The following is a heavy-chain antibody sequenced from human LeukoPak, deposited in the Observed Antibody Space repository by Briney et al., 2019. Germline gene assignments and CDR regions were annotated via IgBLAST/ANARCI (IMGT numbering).Heavy chain of an antibody. CDR2: FGPEDGKT. CDR3: ATSIAPRVGWGFRPRASFDY. J-gene: IGHJ4*02. V-gene: IGHV1-24*01. CDR1: GYTLTELS. Sequence: ASVKVSCKVSGYTLTELSMHWVRQAPGKGLEWMGGFGPEDGKTIYAQKFQGRVTMTEDTSTDTAYIELSSLRSEDTAVYYCATSIAPRVGWGFRPRASFDYWGQGTLVTVSS. D-gene: IGHD3-10*01.